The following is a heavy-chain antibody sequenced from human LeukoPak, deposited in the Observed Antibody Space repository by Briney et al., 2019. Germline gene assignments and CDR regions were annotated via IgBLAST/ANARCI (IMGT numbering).Heavy chain of an antibody. D-gene: IGHD6-19*01. CDR2: ISGSGGTT. V-gene: IGHV3-23*01. CDR1: GFTFNNYA. J-gene: IGHJ4*02. CDR3: AKGLSSGPGRFDY. Sequence: GGSLRLSCATSGFTFNNYAMTWVRQAPGKGLEWVSSISGSGGTTYYADSVKGRFTISRDKSKNTLSLQMNSLRAEDTAVYYCAKGLSSGPGRFDYWGQGTLVTVSS.